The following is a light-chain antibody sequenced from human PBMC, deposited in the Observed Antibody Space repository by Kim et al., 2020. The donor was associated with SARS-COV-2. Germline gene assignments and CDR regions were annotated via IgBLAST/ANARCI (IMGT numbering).Light chain of an antibody. CDR1: QSICIY. CDR3: PQTNSLPQT. J-gene: IGKJ2*01. V-gene: IGKV1-39*01. Sequence: CVGDRVYITCRASQSICIYLNWYQHIKGRAPLRLIYAASILKSGVPSRCSGSGYLTDFTLTIISLQPEDFATHFCPQTNSLPQTLGHRTKVDIK. CDR2: AAS.